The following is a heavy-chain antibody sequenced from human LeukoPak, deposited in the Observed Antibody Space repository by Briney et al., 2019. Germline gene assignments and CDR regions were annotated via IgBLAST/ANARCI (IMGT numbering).Heavy chain of an antibody. D-gene: IGHD6-6*01. CDR3: ARDQRVTGRPDIDY. V-gene: IGHV3-21*01. CDR1: GFIFSTYS. Sequence: GGSLRLSCAASGFIFSTYSMNWVRQAPGKGLEWVSVISRDSNYIYYADSMKGRFTISRDNGKNSLYLQINSLRDEDTAVYYCARDQRVTGRPDIDYWGQGTLVIVSS. J-gene: IGHJ4*02. CDR2: ISRDSNYI.